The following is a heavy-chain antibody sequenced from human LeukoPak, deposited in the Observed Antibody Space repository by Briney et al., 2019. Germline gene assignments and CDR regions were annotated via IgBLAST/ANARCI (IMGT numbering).Heavy chain of an antibody. D-gene: IGHD3-3*01. CDR1: GDSFSSNSAA. CDR3: ARGDYDFWSGYPHYFDF. J-gene: IGHJ4*02. CDR2: TCYRSKWYN. Sequence: SQTLSLTCALSGDSFSSNSAAWHWITQSPSRGLEWLGRTCYRSKWYNDYAGSVKSRITMHPDTSKNQFSLQLNSVTPEDTAVYYCARGDYDFWSGYPHYFDFWGQGTLVSVS. V-gene: IGHV6-1*01.